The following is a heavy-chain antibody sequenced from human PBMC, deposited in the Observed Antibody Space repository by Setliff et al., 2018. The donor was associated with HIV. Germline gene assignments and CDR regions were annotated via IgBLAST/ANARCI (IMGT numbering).Heavy chain of an antibody. J-gene: IGHJ5*01. CDR2: IYTDGST. CDR1: GGSISSGTCY. Sequence: KPSETLSLTCTVSGGSISSGTCYWSWIRQPAGKGLEWVGHIYTDGSTNFNPSLRSRVTISADTPKNQLSLKLTSVTAADTAVYYCAMLDTSDYFRNNWFDSWGQGTLVTVSS. V-gene: IGHV4-61*09. CDR3: AMLDTSDYFRNNWFDS. D-gene: IGHD3-22*01.